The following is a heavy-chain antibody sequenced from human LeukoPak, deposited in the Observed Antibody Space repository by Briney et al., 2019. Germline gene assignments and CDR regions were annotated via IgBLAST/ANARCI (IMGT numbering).Heavy chain of an antibody. CDR3: VRDHNWAFDY. J-gene: IGHJ4*02. V-gene: IGHV3-48*03. CDR1: GFTFSSYE. D-gene: IGHD1-1*01. CDR2: ISSSGSTI. Sequence: GGSLRLSCAASGFTFSSYEMNWVRQAPGKGLEWVSYISSSGSTIYYADSVKGRFTISRDNAKHSVDLQMSSLRDEDTAVYYCVRDHNWAFDYWGQGILVTVSS.